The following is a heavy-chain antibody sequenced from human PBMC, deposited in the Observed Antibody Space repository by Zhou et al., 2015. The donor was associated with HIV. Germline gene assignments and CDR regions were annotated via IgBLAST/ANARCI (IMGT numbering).Heavy chain of an antibody. V-gene: IGHV3-72*01. Sequence: EVQLVESGGGLVQPGGSLRLSCVASGFTFSDHYMDWVRQTPGKGLEWVGRIRSRPFGYKTEYAASVRGRFTISRDDSRNSQSLQMNSLKTEDTAVYYCTKIGELGKWYFDLWGRGTLVSVSS. CDR1: GFTFSDHY. J-gene: IGHJ2*01. CDR3: TKIGELGKWYFDL. D-gene: IGHD7-27*01. CDR2: IRSRPFGYKT.